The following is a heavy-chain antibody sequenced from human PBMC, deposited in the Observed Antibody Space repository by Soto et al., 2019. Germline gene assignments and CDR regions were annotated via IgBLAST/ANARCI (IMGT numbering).Heavy chain of an antibody. CDR1: GDSVSSNSAA. V-gene: IGHV6-1*01. CDR3: ARELLWFGEGRYGMDV. J-gene: IGHJ6*02. D-gene: IGHD3-10*01. CDR2: TYYRSKWYN. Sequence: QTLSLTCAISGDSVSSNSAAWNWIRQPPSRGLEWLGRTYYRSKWYNDYAVSVKSRITINPDTSKNQFSLQLNSVTPEDTAVYYCARELLWFGEGRYGMDVWGQGTTVTVSS.